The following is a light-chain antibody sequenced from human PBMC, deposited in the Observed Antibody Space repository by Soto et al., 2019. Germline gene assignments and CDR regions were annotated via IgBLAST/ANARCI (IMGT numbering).Light chain of an antibody. V-gene: IGKV1-12*01. J-gene: IGKJ1*01. Sequence: QMIQSPSSVSASVGDRVTINCRASQDIGSWLAWYQQKPGEVPKLLIYGATNLHGGVPSRFSGSGSGTDFTLTISSLQPEDFATYYCQEAYSFPRTFGQGTKVEIK. CDR3: QEAYSFPRT. CDR2: GAT. CDR1: QDIGSW.